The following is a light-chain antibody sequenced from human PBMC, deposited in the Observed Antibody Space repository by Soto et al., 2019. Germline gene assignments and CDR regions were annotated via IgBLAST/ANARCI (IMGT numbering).Light chain of an antibody. CDR2: GAS. Sequence: EIVMTQSPATLSVSPGGRATLSCRASQSIGDTLAWYQLKPGQAPRLLIYGASSRVTGVPDRFSGSGSGTDFTLTISSLQAADFAVYHCQHYNNWPITFGQGTRLEIK. V-gene: IGKV3-15*01. CDR3: QHYNNWPIT. CDR1: QSIGDT. J-gene: IGKJ5*01.